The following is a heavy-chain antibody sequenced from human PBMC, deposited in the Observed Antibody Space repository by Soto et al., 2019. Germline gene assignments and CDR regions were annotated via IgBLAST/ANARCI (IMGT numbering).Heavy chain of an antibody. D-gene: IGHD5-12*01. J-gene: IGHJ6*03. Sequence: SETLSLTCTVSGGSISSSSYYWGWIRQPPGKGLEWIGSIYYSGSTNYNPSLKSRVTISVDTSKNQFSPKLSSVTAADTAVYYCARGTWEYSGYDLGYLNYYYYMDVWGKGTTVTVSS. CDR1: GGSISSSSYY. V-gene: IGHV4-39*07. CDR2: IYYSGST. CDR3: ARGTWEYSGYDLGYLNYYYYMDV.